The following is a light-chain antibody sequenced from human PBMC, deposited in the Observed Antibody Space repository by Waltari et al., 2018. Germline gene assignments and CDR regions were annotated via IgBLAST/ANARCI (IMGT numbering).Light chain of an antibody. CDR1: SSDVGGYNY. CDR2: DVS. J-gene: IGLJ2*01. V-gene: IGLV2-23*02. Sequence: QSALTQPASVSGSPGQSITIPCTGTSSDVGGYNYVSWYQQHPGKAPKLMIYDVSKRPSGVSNRFSGSKSGNTASLTISGLQAEDEADYYCCSYAGSVVFGGGTKLTV. CDR3: CSYAGSVV.